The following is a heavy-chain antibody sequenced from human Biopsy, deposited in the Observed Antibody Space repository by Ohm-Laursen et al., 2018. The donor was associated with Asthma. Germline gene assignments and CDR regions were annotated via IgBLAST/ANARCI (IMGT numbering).Heavy chain of an antibody. CDR1: GGSINNFY. J-gene: IGHJ4*02. Sequence: PGTLSLTCTVSGGSINNFYWSWIRQPPGKGLESIGHVYYSGSTNYNPSLKSRVTISIDASKSQLSLKLTSVTAADTAVYYCARGVDRVTGLLDHFDSWGQGTLVTVSS. V-gene: IGHV4-59*01. CDR3: ARGVDRVTGLLDHFDS. D-gene: IGHD2-21*02. CDR2: VYYSGST.